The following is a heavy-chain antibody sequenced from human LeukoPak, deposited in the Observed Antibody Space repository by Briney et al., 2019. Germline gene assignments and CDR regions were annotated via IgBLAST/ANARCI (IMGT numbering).Heavy chain of an antibody. Sequence: GGSLRLSCAASGFSFGDYSMTWVRQAPGKGLEWVSYIRSDSSAIYYADSVKGRFTISRDNAKKSLYLQMNSLRAEDTAVYYCASREGYYYDSSGIALGIWGQGTLVSVSS. J-gene: IGHJ4*02. D-gene: IGHD3-22*01. CDR3: ASREGYYYDSSGIALGI. CDR2: IRSDSSAI. CDR1: GFSFGDYS. V-gene: IGHV3-48*01.